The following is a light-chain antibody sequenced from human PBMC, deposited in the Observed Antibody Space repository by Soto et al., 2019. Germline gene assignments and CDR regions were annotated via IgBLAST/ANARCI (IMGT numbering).Light chain of an antibody. CDR1: SSDVGIYNL. V-gene: IGLV2-23*02. CDR3: CSYAGSSTFEWV. J-gene: IGLJ3*02. Sequence: QSVLTQPASVSGSPGQSITISCTGTSSDVGIYNLVSWYQQHPGKAPKLMIYEVSKRPSGVSNRFSGSKSGNTASLTISGLQAEDEADYYCCSYAGSSTFEWVFGGGTKLTVL. CDR2: EVS.